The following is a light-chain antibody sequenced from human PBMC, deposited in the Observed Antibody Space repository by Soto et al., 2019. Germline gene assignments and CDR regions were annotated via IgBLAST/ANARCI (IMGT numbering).Light chain of an antibody. Sequence: EIVLTQSPGTLSLSPGERATISCRASQSVSSTYLAWYRHKPGQAPRLLIYGASSRAAGIPDRFSGSGSGTDFTLTISRMEPEDFAVYYCHHFGSSRHTFGQGTKVDIK. J-gene: IGKJ2*01. CDR1: QSVSSTY. CDR2: GAS. V-gene: IGKV3-20*01. CDR3: HHFGSSRHT.